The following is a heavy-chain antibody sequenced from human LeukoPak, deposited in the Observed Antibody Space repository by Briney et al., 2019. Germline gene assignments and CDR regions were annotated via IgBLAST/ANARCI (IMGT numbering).Heavy chain of an antibody. Sequence: SETLSHTCAISGDSAFSTTAGWNWTRQSPSRCLEWLERTYYRCRWYSDFAEYVKSRITIDPDTSKNQFTLQLNSVTPDDTVVYFWSRGQTYSGRIFDYGGQGTLVTVSS. CDR2: TYYRCRWYS. D-gene: IGHD1-26*01. V-gene: IGHV6-1*01. CDR1: GDSAFSTTAG. CDR3: SRGQTYSGRIFDY. J-gene: IGHJ4*02.